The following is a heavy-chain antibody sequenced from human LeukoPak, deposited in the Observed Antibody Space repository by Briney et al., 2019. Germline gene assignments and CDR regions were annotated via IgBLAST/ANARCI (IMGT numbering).Heavy chain of an antibody. V-gene: IGHV4-59*08. CDR2: ISYSGST. D-gene: IGHD4-17*01. J-gene: IGHJ5*02. CDR1: GGSISSHY. Sequence: KPSETLSLTCTVPGGSISSHYWSWIRQPPGKGLEWIGYISYSGSTNYNPSLKSRVTMSVDTSKNQFSLKLSSVTAADTAVYYCARVVDGDYVPWFDPWGQGTLVTVSS. CDR3: ARVVDGDYVPWFDP.